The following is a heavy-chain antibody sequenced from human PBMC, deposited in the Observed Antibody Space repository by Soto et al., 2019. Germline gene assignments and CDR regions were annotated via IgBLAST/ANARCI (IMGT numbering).Heavy chain of an antibody. D-gene: IGHD5-18*01. Sequence: PGGSLRLSCAASGFTFDDYAMHWVRQAPGKGLEWVSCISWDGSKIYYADSVKGRFTISRDNSKNSLYLQMNSLRTEDTALYHCSSAIHVWLLGYWGQGTLVTVSS. J-gene: IGHJ4*02. V-gene: IGHV3-43*01. CDR3: SSAIHVWLLGY. CDR2: ISWDGSKI. CDR1: GFTFDDYA.